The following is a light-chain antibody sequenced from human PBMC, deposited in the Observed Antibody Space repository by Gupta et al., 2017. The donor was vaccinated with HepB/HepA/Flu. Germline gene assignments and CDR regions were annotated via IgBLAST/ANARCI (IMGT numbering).Light chain of an antibody. CDR1: QSVSIR. J-gene: IGKJ1*01. Sequence: EIVLTQSPGTLSLYPGERATLSCRASQSVSIRLGWFQQKPGQAPRLLIYDASNRATGIPARFSGSGSGTDFTITISSLEPEDFAVYYCQHSKNWPWTFGQGTKVEV. V-gene: IGKV3-11*01. CDR3: QHSKNWPWT. CDR2: DAS.